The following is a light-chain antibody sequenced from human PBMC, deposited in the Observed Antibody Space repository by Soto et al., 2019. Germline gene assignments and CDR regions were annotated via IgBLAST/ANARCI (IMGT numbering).Light chain of an antibody. Sequence: DIQMTQSPSTLSGSVGDRVTITCRASQTISSWLAWYQQKPGKAPKLLIYSASSLHSGVPSRFSGSRSGTDFTLTISSLQPEDFATYYCQQANSFPLTFGQVTRLESK. CDR1: QTISSW. CDR3: QQANSFPLT. J-gene: IGKJ5*01. CDR2: SAS. V-gene: IGKV1-12*01.